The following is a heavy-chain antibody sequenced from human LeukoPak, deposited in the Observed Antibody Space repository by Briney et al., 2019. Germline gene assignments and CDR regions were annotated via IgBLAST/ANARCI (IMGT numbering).Heavy chain of an antibody. V-gene: IGHV3-7*05. CDR2: IEQDGSEE. J-gene: IGHJ5*02. CDR1: GFIFSDYW. Sequence: PGGSLRLSCAASGFIFSDYWMNWVRQAPGKGLEWVANIEQDGSEEYYVDSVKGRFTISRDNAKNSLYLQMNSLRAEDTAVYYCAKLGPAALYGYFDPWGQGTLVTVSS. CDR3: AKLGPAALYGYFDP. D-gene: IGHD2-2*01.